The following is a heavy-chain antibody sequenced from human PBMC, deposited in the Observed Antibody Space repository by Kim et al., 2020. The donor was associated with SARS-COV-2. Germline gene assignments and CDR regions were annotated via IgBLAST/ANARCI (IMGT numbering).Heavy chain of an antibody. CDR2: VHFSGVT. J-gene: IGHJ4*02. Sequence: SETLSLTCTVSGDSINNNYYHWGWVRQPPGKALEWVGSVHFSGVTYSNPSLKSRVTISIDTSSNQFFLNLYSLTAADTALYFCARLQTSDRYFDSWGQGTLVTVSS. CDR3: ARLQTSDRYFDS. CDR1: GDSINNNYYH. V-gene: IGHV4-39*01.